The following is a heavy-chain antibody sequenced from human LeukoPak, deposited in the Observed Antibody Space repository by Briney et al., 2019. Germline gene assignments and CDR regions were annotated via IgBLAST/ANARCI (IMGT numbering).Heavy chain of an antibody. CDR1: DYTFTSYG. CDR3: ARVSSSSWYYYYYYMDV. D-gene: IGHD6-13*01. CDR2: ISAYNGNT. J-gene: IGHJ6*03. Sequence: GASVKVSCKASDYTFTSYGISWVRQAPGQGLEWMGWISAYNGNTNYAQKLQGRVTMTTDTSTSTAYMELRSLRSDDTAVYYCARVSSSSWYYYYYYMDVWGKGTTVTVSS. V-gene: IGHV1-18*01.